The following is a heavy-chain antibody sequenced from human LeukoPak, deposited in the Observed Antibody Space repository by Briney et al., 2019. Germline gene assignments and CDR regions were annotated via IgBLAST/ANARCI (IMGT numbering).Heavy chain of an antibody. CDR2: ISSSSSYI. Sequence: PGGSLRLSCAASGFTFSSYSMNWARQAPGKGLEWVSSISSSSSYIYYADSVKGRFTISRDNAKNSLYLQMNSLRAEDTAVYYCARFGYSGYDLLSFDYWGQGTLVTVSS. D-gene: IGHD5-12*01. J-gene: IGHJ4*02. CDR1: GFTFSSYS. V-gene: IGHV3-21*01. CDR3: ARFGYSGYDLLSFDY.